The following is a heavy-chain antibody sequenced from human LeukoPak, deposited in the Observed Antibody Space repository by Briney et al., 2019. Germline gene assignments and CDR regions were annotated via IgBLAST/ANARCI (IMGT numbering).Heavy chain of an antibody. CDR1: GGTFSSYA. Sequence: ASVKVSCKAFGGTFSSYAISWVRQAPGQGLEWMGRIIPIFGTANYAQKFQGRVTITTDESTSTAYMELSSLRSEDTAVYYCVTDRSDYWGQGTLVTVSS. J-gene: IGHJ4*02. V-gene: IGHV1-69*05. CDR3: VTDRSDY. CDR2: IIPIFGTA.